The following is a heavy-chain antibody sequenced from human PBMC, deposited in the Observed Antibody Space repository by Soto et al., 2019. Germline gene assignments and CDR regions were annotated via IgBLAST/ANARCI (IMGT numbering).Heavy chain of an antibody. CDR2: IWYDGSNK. V-gene: IGHV3-33*01. Sequence: GGSLRLSCAASGFTFSSYGMHWVRQAPGKGLEWVAVIWYDGSNKYYADSVKGRFTISRDNSKNTLYLQMNSLRAEDTAVYYCARDPRRFLDPAKGWFDPWGQGTLVTVSS. D-gene: IGHD3-3*01. CDR3: ARDPRRFLDPAKGWFDP. J-gene: IGHJ5*02. CDR1: GFTFSSYG.